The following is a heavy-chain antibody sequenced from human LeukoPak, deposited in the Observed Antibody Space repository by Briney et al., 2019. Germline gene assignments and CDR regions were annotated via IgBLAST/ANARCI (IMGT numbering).Heavy chain of an antibody. J-gene: IGHJ1*01. CDR2: IYYSGST. CDR1: GGSINSDTSY. Sequence: SETLSLTCAVSGGSINSDTSYWGWVRQPPEKGLEWIGSIYYSGSTYYNPSLQSRVTISVDTSKNQFPLNLGSVTAADTAIYYCARHGTSWDEYFHHWGQGTLVTVSS. D-gene: IGHD1-26*01. CDR3: ARHGTSWDEYFHH. V-gene: IGHV4-39*01.